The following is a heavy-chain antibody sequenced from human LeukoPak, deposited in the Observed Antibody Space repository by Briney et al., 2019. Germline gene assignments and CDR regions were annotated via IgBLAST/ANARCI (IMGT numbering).Heavy chain of an antibody. CDR2: IYYSGST. V-gene: IGHV4-39*01. Sequence: PSETLSLTCTVSGGSISSSSYYWGWIRQPPGKGLEWIGSIYYSGSTYYNPSLKSRVTMSVDTSKIQFSLKLSSVTAADTAVYYCARQSTTIDAFDVWGQGTMVTVSS. D-gene: IGHD4-11*01. CDR3: ARQSTTIDAFDV. CDR1: GGSISSSSYY. J-gene: IGHJ3*01.